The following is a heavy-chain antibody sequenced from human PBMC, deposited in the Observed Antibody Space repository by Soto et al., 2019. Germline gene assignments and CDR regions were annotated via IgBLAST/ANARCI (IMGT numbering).Heavy chain of an antibody. CDR3: ARVLVRGIPAYSMDV. Sequence: PSETLSITCTVSGGSISSYYWSWIRQPPGKGLEWNGYIYYSGSTNYNPSLKSRVTISVDTSKNQFSLKLSSVTAADTAVYYCARVLVRGIPAYSMDVWGKGTTVTVSS. J-gene: IGHJ6*03. V-gene: IGHV4-59*01. D-gene: IGHD3-10*01. CDR2: IYYSGST. CDR1: GGSISSYY.